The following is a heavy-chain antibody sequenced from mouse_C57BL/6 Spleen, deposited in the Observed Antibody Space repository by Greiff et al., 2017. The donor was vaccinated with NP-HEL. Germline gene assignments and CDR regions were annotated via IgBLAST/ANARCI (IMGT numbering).Heavy chain of an antibody. J-gene: IGHJ2*01. CDR3: ASEGEGGFDY. CDR2: IDPSDSYT. CDR1: GYTFTSYW. V-gene: IGHV1-69*01. Sequence: QVQLQQPGAELVMPGASVKLSCKASGYTFTSYWMHWVKQRPGQGLEWIGEIDPSDSYTKYNQKFKGKSTLTVDKSSSTAYMELSGLTSEDSAVYYAASEGEGGFDYWGQGTTLTVSS.